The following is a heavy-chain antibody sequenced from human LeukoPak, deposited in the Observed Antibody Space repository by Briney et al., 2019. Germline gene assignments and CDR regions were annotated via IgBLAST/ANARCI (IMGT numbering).Heavy chain of an antibody. Sequence: SETLSLTCTVSGGSISSGGYYWSWIRQHPGKGLEWIGYIYYSGSTYYNPSLKSRVTISVDTSKNQFSLKLSSVTAADTAVYYCARDDGGNSDYWGQGTLVTVSS. CDR3: ARDDGGNSDY. D-gene: IGHD4-23*01. CDR1: GGSISSGGYY. CDR2: IYYSGST. V-gene: IGHV4-30-4*08. J-gene: IGHJ4*02.